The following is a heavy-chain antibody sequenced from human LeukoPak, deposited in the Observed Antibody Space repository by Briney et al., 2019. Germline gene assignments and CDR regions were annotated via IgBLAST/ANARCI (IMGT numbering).Heavy chain of an antibody. Sequence: SEPVSLTCTVSGGSISSYYWSWNRQPPGKGLEWIGYIYYTGSTNHNPSLKARVTISVDTSKNQFSLKLSSVTAADTAVYYCAVTPPEVIISTLGYWGPGNLGSFSS. D-gene: IGHD3-16*01. CDR1: GGSISSYY. CDR2: IYYTGST. J-gene: IGHJ4*02. V-gene: IGHV4-59*01. CDR3: AVTPPEVIISTLGY.